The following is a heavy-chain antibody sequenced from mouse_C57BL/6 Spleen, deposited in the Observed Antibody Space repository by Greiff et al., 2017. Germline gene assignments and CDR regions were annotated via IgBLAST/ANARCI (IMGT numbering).Heavy chain of an antibody. CDR3: ARSGNYDPAWFAY. V-gene: IGHV1-61*01. CDR2: IYPSDSET. Sequence: QVQLKQPGAELVRPGSSVKLSCKASGYTFTSYWMDWVKQRPGQGLEWIGNIYPSDSETHYNQKFKDKATLTVDKSSSTAYMQLSSLTSEDSAVYYCARSGNYDPAWFAYWGQGTLVTVSA. CDR1: GYTFTSYW. D-gene: IGHD2-4*01. J-gene: IGHJ3*01.